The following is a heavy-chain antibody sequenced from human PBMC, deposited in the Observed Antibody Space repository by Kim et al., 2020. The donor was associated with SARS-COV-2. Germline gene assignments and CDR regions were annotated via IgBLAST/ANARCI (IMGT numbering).Heavy chain of an antibody. J-gene: IGHJ4*02. V-gene: IGHV4-4*07. D-gene: IGHD6-19*01. CDR3: ARIVGWHTSHFAF. Sequence: NYHPPLKSRVTISVEAAKNQFSLEVDSVTAADTAVYFCARIVGWHTSHFAFWGQGSLVTVSS.